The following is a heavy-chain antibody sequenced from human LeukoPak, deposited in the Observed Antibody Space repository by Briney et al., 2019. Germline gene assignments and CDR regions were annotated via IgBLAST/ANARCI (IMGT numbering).Heavy chain of an antibody. Sequence: GRSLRLSCAVCGFTFSLYDMRWVRHATGKALEWVSGISAVGESTYYADSVKRRFTISRDNSKNTLYLQMNSLRAEDTAVCYCAKPLLPITMVRGGDAFDIWGQGTMVTVSS. V-gene: IGHV3-23*01. J-gene: IGHJ3*02. D-gene: IGHD3-10*01. CDR3: AKPLLPITMVRGGDAFDI. CDR2: ISAVGEST. CDR1: GFTFSLYD.